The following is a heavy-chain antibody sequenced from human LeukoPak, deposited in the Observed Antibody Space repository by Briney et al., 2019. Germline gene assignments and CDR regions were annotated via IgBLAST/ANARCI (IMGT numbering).Heavy chain of an antibody. CDR3: AREVAAAAWDYMDV. CDR2: ISAYNGNT. CDR1: GYTFTSYG. V-gene: IGHV1-18*01. D-gene: IGHD6-13*01. J-gene: IGHJ6*03. Sequence: ASVKVSCKASGYTFTSYGISWVRQAPGQGLEWMGWISAYNGNTNYAQKLQGRVTMTTDTSTSTAYMELRSLRPDDTAVYYCAREVAAAAWDYMDVWGKGTTVTVSS.